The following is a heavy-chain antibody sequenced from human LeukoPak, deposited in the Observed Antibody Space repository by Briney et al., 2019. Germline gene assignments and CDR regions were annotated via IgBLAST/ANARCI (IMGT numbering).Heavy chain of an antibody. J-gene: IGHJ4*02. CDR3: ARWGYDRGSKFDY. CDR1: GGSISSYY. CDR2: IYYSGST. V-gene: IGHV4-59*01. Sequence: SETLSPTCTVSGGSISSYYWSWIRQPPGKGLEWIGYIYYSGSTNYKPSLKSRVTISVDTSKNQFSLKLSSVTAADTAVYYCARWGYDRGSKFDYWGQGTLVTVSS. D-gene: IGHD3-22*01.